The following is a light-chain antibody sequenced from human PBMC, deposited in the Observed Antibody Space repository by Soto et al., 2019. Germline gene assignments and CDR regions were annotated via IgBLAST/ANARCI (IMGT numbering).Light chain of an antibody. Sequence: QSALTQPPSASGSPGQSVTISCTGTSSDVANYNFVSWYQQYPGRAPKLMIFEVTKRPSGVPDRFSGSKSGNTASLTVSGLQAEDEADYYCSSYAGSTTVLFGRGTKVTVL. CDR2: EVT. CDR1: SSDVANYNF. V-gene: IGLV2-8*01. J-gene: IGLJ2*01. CDR3: SSYAGSTTVL.